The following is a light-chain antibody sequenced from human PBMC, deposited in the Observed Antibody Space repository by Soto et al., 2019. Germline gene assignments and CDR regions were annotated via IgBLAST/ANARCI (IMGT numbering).Light chain of an antibody. Sequence: EIVSTQSPATLSLSPGERATVSCRASQGVSSYLAWYEQEPGQAPRLLIYDASNRATGIPARFSGSGSGTDFTLTIRSLEPEDFAVYYCQQRSNWPRLTFGGGTKVEIK. V-gene: IGKV3-11*01. CDR2: DAS. CDR1: QGVSSY. J-gene: IGKJ4*01. CDR3: QQRSNWPRLT.